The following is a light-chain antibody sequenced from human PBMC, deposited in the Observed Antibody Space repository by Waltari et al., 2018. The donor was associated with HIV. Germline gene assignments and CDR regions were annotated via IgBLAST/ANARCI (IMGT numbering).Light chain of an antibody. CDR2: GVS. CDR3: SSLTLTHSVL. V-gene: IGLV2-14*03. CDR1: ISDIGLYAF. Sequence: QSALAQPTSVAGSPGQSLTISCTGSISDIGLYAFFSWYQQYPDKAPRLLIYGVSSRPSGISDRFSAFKSGNTATLTISGLQAEDEADYYCSSLTLTHSVLFGGGTRLTVL. J-gene: IGLJ3*02.